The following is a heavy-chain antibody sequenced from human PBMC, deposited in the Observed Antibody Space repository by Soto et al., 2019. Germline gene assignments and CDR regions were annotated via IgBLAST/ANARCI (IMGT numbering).Heavy chain of an antibody. CDR3: AKNGQPPYYYYGLDV. CDR1: GYTFTRYG. Sequence: ASVKVSCKASGYTFTRYGISWVRQAPGQGLEWMGWISGYNGGTNYAQKFQDRVSMTIDTSTGTAYMELRSLTSDDTAIYYCAKNGQPPYYYYGLDVWGQGTTVTVSS. J-gene: IGHJ6*02. D-gene: IGHD2-8*01. CDR2: ISGYNGGT. V-gene: IGHV1-18*01.